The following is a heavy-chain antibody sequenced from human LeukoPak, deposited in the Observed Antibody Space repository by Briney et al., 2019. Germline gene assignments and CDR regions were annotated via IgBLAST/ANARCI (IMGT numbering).Heavy chain of an antibody. V-gene: IGHV1-2*02. J-gene: IGHJ5*01. CDR3: ARGYCSGGSCYHFDS. CDR1: GYRFSDYY. CDR2: VNSNSGGT. Sequence: ASVKVSCKASGYRFSDYYMHWVRQPPGQGLEWMGWVNSNSGGTHYAQKFEGRVTMTRDTSISTAYMELSRLKSDDTALYYCARGYCSGGSCYHFDSWGQGTLVTVSS. D-gene: IGHD2-15*01.